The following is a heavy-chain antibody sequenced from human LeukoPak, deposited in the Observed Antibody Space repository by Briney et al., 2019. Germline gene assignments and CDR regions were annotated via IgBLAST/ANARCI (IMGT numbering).Heavy chain of an antibody. CDR2: ISGSGGST. CDR1: GFTFSSYA. V-gene: IGHV3-23*01. D-gene: IGHD2-2*01. CDR3: AKENQLLTKSSRSFDP. J-gene: IGHJ5*02. Sequence: GGSLRLSCAASGFTFSSYAMSWVRQAPGKGLEWVSAISGSGGSTYYADSVKGRFTISRDNSKNTLYLQMNSLRAEDTAVYYCAKENQLLTKSSRSFDPWGQGTLVIVSS.